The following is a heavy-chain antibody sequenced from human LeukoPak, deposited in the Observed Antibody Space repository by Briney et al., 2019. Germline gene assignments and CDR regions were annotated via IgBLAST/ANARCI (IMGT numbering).Heavy chain of an antibody. CDR1: GFTFSSYA. CDR3: ARKAAAAHDAFDI. Sequence: GGSLRLSCAASGFTFSSYAMSWVRQAPGKGLEWVSAISGSGGSTYYADSVKGRFTISRDNAKNSLFLQLNSLRAEDTAVYYCARKAAAAHDAFDIWGRGTVVTVSS. CDR2: ISGSGGST. D-gene: IGHD6-13*01. V-gene: IGHV3-23*01. J-gene: IGHJ3*02.